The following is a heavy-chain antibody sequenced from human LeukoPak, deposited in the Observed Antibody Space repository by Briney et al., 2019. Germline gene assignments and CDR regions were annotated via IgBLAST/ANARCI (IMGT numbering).Heavy chain of an antibody. J-gene: IGHJ4*02. Sequence: GGPLRLSCAASGFTFSSYGMHWVRQAPGKGLEWVAVISYDGSNKHYADSVKGRFTISRDNSKNTLYLQMNSLRAEDTAVYYCARHFDYWGQGTLVTVSS. V-gene: IGHV3-30*03. CDR1: GFTFSSYG. CDR3: ARHFDY. CDR2: ISYDGSNK.